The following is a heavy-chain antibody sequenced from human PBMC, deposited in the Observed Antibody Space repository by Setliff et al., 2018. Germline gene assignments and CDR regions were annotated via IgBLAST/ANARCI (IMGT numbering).Heavy chain of an antibody. Sequence: ASVKVSCKASGYAFTNSIMNWVRQAPGQGLEWMGWISAYNGDTYHAQKFQDRLSMTTDTSTSTAYMELRSLRADDTAVYYCERLVRHCTRISCQRTSEADLWGQGTQVTVSS. J-gene: IGHJ5*02. CDR1: GYAFTNSI. V-gene: IGHV1-18*04. CDR2: ISAYNGDT. CDR3: ERLVRHCTRISCQRTSEADL. D-gene: IGHD2-15*01.